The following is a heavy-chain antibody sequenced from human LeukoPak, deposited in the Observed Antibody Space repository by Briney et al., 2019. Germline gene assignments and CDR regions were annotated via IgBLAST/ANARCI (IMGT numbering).Heavy chain of an antibody. D-gene: IGHD4-17*01. CDR1: GFTFSSYA. J-gene: IGHJ4*02. CDR2: ISGSGGSA. CDR3: AKEKPMTTVTTGTTDY. Sequence: GGSLRLSCAASGFTFSSYAMSWVRQAPGKGLEWASAISGSGGSAYYPDSVKGRFTLSRDNSKNTLYLQMNSLRAEDTAVYYCAKEKPMTTVTTGTTDYWGQGTLVTVSS. V-gene: IGHV3-23*01.